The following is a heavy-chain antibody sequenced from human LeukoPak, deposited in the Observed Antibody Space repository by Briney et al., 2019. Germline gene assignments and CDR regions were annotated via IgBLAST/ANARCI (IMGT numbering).Heavy chain of an antibody. CDR1: GYSISSGYY. V-gene: IGHV4-38-2*02. J-gene: IGHJ4*02. Sequence: SETLSLTCTVSGYSISSGYYWGWLRQPPGKGLEWIGSIYHSGSTYYNPSLKSRVTISVDTSKNEFSLKLSSVTAADTAVYYCARGLCGGDCYSKGWGQGTLVTVSS. D-gene: IGHD2-21*02. CDR2: IYHSGST. CDR3: ARGLCGGDCYSKG.